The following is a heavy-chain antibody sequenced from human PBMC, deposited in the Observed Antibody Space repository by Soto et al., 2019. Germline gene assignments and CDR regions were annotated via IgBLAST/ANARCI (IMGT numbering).Heavy chain of an antibody. CDR1: GFIFGNYM. V-gene: IGHV3-23*01. CDR2: IRDSGDST. D-gene: IGHD2-15*01. J-gene: IGHJ3*02. Sequence: EVQLLESGGGLVQPGESLRLSCAVSGFIFGNYMMTWVRQAPGKGLEWVSTIRDSGDSTYYTDSVKGRFTISRDNFKSRMYLQMDSLGAEDTAVYYCAPHVYCSGGSCHYDAFDIRGQGAMVTVSS. CDR3: APHVYCSGGSCHYDAFDI.